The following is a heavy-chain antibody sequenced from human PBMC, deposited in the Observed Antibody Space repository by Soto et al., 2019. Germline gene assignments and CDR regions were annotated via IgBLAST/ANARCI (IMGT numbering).Heavy chain of an antibody. CDR2: VSGSGATT. V-gene: IGHV3-11*04. CDR1: GFTLSGYY. D-gene: IGHD3-3*01. Sequence: GGSLRLSCAGSGFTLSGYYMSWIRQAPGKGLEWVSYVSGSGATTYYADSVKGRFTIARDNAKNSLYLQMNSLRAEDTAVYYCARFHWGDYDFWSGYRAYYYYGMDVWGQGTTVTVSS. J-gene: IGHJ6*02. CDR3: ARFHWGDYDFWSGYRAYYYYGMDV.